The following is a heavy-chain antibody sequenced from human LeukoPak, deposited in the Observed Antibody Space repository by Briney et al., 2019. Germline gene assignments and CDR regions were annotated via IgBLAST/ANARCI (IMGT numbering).Heavy chain of an antibody. J-gene: IGHJ4*02. Sequence: SETLSLTCTVSGGSISNSSYYWVWIRQSPGKGLEWIGTIYYSGSTYYNPSLKSRVTISVDTSKNQFPLKLSSVTAADTAVYYCASSTIISFDYWGQGTLVTVSS. CDR1: GGSISNSSYY. V-gene: IGHV4-39*06. CDR2: IYYSGST. CDR3: ASSTIISFDY. D-gene: IGHD2-2*01.